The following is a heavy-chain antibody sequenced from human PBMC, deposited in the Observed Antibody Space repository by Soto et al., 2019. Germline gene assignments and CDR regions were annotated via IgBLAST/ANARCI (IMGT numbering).Heavy chain of an antibody. Sequence: SETLSLTCTVSGGSISRYYWSWIRQPPGKGLEWIGYLYYSGTTYYNPSLKSRVTISVDTSKKHFSLKLSSVTAADTAVYYCARTPYDILTGFYFDYWGQGTLVTVSS. V-gene: IGHV4-59*08. CDR1: GGSISRYY. D-gene: IGHD3-9*01. CDR2: LYYSGTT. CDR3: ARTPYDILTGFYFDY. J-gene: IGHJ4*02.